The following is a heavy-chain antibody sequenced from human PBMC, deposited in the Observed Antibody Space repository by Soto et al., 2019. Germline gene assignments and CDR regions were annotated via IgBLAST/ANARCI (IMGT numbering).Heavy chain of an antibody. J-gene: IGHJ5*02. CDR2: IIPIFGIP. CDR1: GGTFNNYA. D-gene: IGHD5-12*01. Sequence: SVKVSCKASGGTFNNYAISWVRQAPGQGLEWMAGIIPIFGIPNYAQKFQGRLTISADKSTSTAYMELVRLTSEDTAVYYCARAADGYNYNWFDPWGQGTLVTVSS. V-gene: IGHV1-69*10. CDR3: ARAADGYNYNWFDP.